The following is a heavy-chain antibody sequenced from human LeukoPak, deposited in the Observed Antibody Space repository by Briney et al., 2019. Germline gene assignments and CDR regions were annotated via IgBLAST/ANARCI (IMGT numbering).Heavy chain of an antibody. CDR2: ISYDGSNK. D-gene: IGHD6-13*01. CDR3: VISHRPRQWPLVV. J-gene: IGHJ4*02. CDR1: GFTFSSYG. Sequence: GGPLRLSCAASGFTFSSYGMHWVRQAPGKGLEWVAIISYDGSNKYYADSVKGRFTISRDNSKNTLYLQMNSLRAEDTAVYYCVISHRPRQWPLVVWGQGTLVTVSS. V-gene: IGHV3-30*03.